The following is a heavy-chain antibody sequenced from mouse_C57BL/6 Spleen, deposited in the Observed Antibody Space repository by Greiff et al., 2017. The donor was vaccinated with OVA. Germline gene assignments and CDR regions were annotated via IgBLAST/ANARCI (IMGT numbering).Heavy chain of an antibody. CDR1: GYTFTSYW. V-gene: IGHV1-64*01. J-gene: IGHJ1*03. CDR2: IHPNSGST. D-gene: IGHD2-3*01. Sequence: QVQLQQPGAELVKPGASVKLSCKASGYTFTSYWMHWVKQRPGQGLEWIGMIHPNSGSTNYNEKFKSKATLTVDKSSSTAYMQLSSLTSEDSAVYYCARLGLLRHFDVWGTGTTVTVSS. CDR3: ARLGLLRHFDV.